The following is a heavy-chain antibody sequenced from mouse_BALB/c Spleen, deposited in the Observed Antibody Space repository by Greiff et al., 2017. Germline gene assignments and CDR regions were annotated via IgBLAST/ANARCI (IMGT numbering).Heavy chain of an antibody. CDR2: IYPGSGST. Sequence: QVQLQQSGPELVKPGASVKMSCKASGYTFTDYVISWVKQRTGQGLEWIGEIYPGSGSTYYNEKFKGKATLTADKSSNTAYMQLSSLTSEDSAVYFCARARAARARDYFDYWGQGTTLTVSS. J-gene: IGHJ2*01. D-gene: IGHD3-1*01. CDR3: ARARAARARDYFDY. CDR1: GYTFTDYV. V-gene: IGHV1-81*01.